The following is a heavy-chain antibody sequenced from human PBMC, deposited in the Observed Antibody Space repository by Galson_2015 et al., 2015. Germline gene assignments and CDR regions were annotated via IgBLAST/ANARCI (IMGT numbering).Heavy chain of an antibody. CDR2: IYYSGNP. Sequence: TLSLTCTVSGGSISSGTYYWSWIRQHPGKGLEWVGFIYYSGNPNYNPSLKSRVTISIDTSKNQFSLRLSSVTAADTAIYYCARGMDRGYSSQRGAIDIWGQGTMVTVSS. CDR1: GGSISSGTYY. V-gene: IGHV4-31*03. CDR3: ARGMDRGYSSQRGAIDI. J-gene: IGHJ3*02. D-gene: IGHD5-18*01.